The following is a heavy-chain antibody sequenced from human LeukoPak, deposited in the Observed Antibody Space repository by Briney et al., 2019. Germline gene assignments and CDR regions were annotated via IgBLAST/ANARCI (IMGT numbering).Heavy chain of an antibody. J-gene: IGHJ5*02. D-gene: IGHD2-2*01. CDR2: INQSGST. V-gene: IGHV4-34*01. CDR1: SGSFSGYY. CDR3: ARPPTQYCSSTSCRFSGFDP. Sequence: PSETLSLTCAVYSGSFSGYYWSWIRQPPGKGLEWIGEINQSGSTNYNPSLKSRVTISVDTSKNHFSLKLSSVTAADTAVYYCARPPTQYCSSTSCRFSGFDPWGQGTLVTVSS.